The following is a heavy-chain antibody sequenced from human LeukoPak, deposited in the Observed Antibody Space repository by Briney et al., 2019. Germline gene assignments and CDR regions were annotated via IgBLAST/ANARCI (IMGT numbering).Heavy chain of an antibody. CDR3: AREVYGDSPFDY. D-gene: IGHD4-17*01. CDR2: IYYSGST. CDR1: GGSISSYY. J-gene: IGHJ4*02. V-gene: IGHV4-59*12. Sequence: KPSETLSLTCTVSGGSISSYYWSWIRQPPGKGLEWIGYIYYSGSTYYNPSLKSRVTISVDTSKNQFSLKLSSVTAADTAVYYCAREVYGDSPFDYWGQGTLVTVSS.